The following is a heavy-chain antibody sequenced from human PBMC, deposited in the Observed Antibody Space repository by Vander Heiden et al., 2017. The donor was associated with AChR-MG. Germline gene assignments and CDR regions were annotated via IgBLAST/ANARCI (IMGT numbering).Heavy chain of an antibody. CDR2: SYYSGST. J-gene: IGHJ4*02. CDR3: ARLMSGSTYYFDY. CDR1: GASISSGGYY. D-gene: IGHD2-8*01. Sequence: QVQLQESGPGLVKPSQTLSLTCTVSGASISSGGYYWSWIRQHPGKGLEWIGYSYYSGSTYYNPSLKSRVTISVDTSKNQFSLKLSSVTAADTAVYYCARLMSGSTYYFDYWGQGTLVTVSS. V-gene: IGHV4-31*03.